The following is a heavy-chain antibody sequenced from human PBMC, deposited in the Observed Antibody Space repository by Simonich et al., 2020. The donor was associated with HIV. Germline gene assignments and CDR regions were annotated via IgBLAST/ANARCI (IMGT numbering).Heavy chain of an antibody. Sequence: VQLVDSGGALVQPGGSLKLSCAASGFTFSSFWMSWGRQAPGRGLEGVDKIKQDGREKYYVDSVKGRFTISRDNAKNSLYLQMNSLRAEDTALYYCARDRGYFNLDYWGQGTLVTVSS. CDR3: ARDRGYFNLDY. V-gene: IGHV3-7*01. CDR2: IKQDGREK. D-gene: IGHD3-22*01. CDR1: GFTFSSFW. J-gene: IGHJ4*02.